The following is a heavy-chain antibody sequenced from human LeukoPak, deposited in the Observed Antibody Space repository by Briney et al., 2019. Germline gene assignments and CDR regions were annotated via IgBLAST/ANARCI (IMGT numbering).Heavy chain of an antibody. CDR2: ISSSSTTR. CDR1: GFTLSSCS. J-gene: IGHJ4*02. D-gene: IGHD6-13*01. Sequence: GGSLRLSCVVSGFTLSSCSMNWVRQAPGKGLEWVSYISSSSTTRYYADSVKGRFTISRDNATNPLYLQMNSLRDEDSAVYYCARDPHIAAAGTIFDYWGQGTLVTVSS. V-gene: IGHV3-48*02. CDR3: ARDPHIAAAGTIFDY.